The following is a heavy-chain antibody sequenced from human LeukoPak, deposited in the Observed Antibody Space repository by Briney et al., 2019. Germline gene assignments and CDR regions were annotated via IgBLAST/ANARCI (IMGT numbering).Heavy chain of an antibody. CDR2: ISAYNGHT. CDR3: ARGGRWELPRPYAFDI. J-gene: IGHJ3*02. V-gene: IGHV1-18*01. D-gene: IGHD1-26*01. CDR1: GYTFTSYG. Sequence: ASVKVSCKASGYTFTSYGISWVRQAPGQGLEWMGWISAYNGHTNYAQKLQGRVTMTTDTSTSTAYMELRSLRSDDTAVYYCARGGRWELPRPYAFDIWGQGTMVTVSS.